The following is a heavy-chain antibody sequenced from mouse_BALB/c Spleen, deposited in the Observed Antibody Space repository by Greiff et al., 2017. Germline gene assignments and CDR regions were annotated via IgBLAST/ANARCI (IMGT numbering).Heavy chain of an antibody. V-gene: IGHV5-17*02. CDR1: GFTFSSFG. D-gene: IGHD2-1*01. Sequence: DVMLVESGGGLVQPGGSRKLSCAASGFTFSSFGMHWVRQAPEKGLEWVAYISSGSSTIYYADTVKGRFTISRDNPKNTLFLQMTSLRSEDTAMYYCARQDGNPRAMDYWGQGTSVTVSS. J-gene: IGHJ4*01. CDR2: ISSGSSTI. CDR3: ARQDGNPRAMDY.